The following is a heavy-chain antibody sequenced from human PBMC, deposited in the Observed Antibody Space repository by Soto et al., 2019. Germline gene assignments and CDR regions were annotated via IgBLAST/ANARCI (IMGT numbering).Heavy chain of an antibody. CDR1: GFTFTSYS. J-gene: IGHJ4*02. CDR3: VFGSWNQYFFDH. V-gene: IGHV3-33*08. Sequence: GGSLRLSCTTSGFTFTSYSMHWVRQAPGKGLEWVATFWYDASAQRYADSVKGRFTISRDPSRGTVYLLMDSLRTDDTAVYYCVFGSWNQYFFDHWGQESLVTVSS. CDR2: FWYDASAQ. D-gene: IGHD6-13*01.